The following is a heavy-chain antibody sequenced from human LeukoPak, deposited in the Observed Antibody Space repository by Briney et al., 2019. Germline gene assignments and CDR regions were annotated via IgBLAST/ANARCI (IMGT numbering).Heavy chain of an antibody. V-gene: IGHV3-23*01. Sequence: GGSLRLSCAASGFTFSRYAMSWVRQAPGKGLEWVSAISGSGGSTYYADSVKGRFAISRDNSKNTLYLQMNSLRAEDTALYYCAKESVGATSLDYWGQGTLVTVSS. J-gene: IGHJ4*02. CDR1: GFTFSRYA. D-gene: IGHD1-26*01. CDR2: ISGSGGST. CDR3: AKESVGATSLDY.